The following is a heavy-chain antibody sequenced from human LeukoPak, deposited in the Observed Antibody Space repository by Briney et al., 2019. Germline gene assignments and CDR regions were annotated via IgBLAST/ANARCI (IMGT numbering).Heavy chain of an antibody. CDR2: MNPNSGNT. V-gene: IGHV1-8*01. CDR1: GYTFTSYD. CDR3: TRGFGVVTMVGGNWFDP. J-gene: IGHJ5*02. D-gene: IGHD3-3*01. Sequence: ASVKVSCKASGYTFTSYDINWVRQATGQGLEWMGWMNPNSGNTGYAQEFQGRVTMTRNTSISTAYMELSSLRSEDTAVYYCTRGFGVVTMVGGNWFDPWGQGTLVTVSS.